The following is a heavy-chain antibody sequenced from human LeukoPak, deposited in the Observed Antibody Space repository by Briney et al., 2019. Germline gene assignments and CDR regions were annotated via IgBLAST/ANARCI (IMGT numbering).Heavy chain of an antibody. Sequence: SETLSLTCTVSGDSLSSHYWTWIRQPPGKGLEWLGYISYIGSTNYNPSLRGRVTMSVDTSKNQFSLKLTSVTAADAALYFCARDKVAVDGPRFDPWGQGILVTVSS. CDR3: ARDKVAVDGPRFDP. CDR1: GDSLSSHY. V-gene: IGHV4-59*11. J-gene: IGHJ5*02. D-gene: IGHD6-19*01. CDR2: ISYIGST.